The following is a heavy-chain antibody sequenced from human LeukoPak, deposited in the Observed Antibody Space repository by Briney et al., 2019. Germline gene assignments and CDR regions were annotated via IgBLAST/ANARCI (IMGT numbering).Heavy chain of an antibody. V-gene: IGHV1-2*02. J-gene: IGHJ4*02. D-gene: IGHD3-22*01. CDR3: ARDYYDSSGYYRLPDY. CDR1: GYTFTGYY. Sequence: ASVKVSCKASGYTFTGYYMHWVRQAPGQGLEWMRWINPNSGGTNYAQKFQGRVTMTRDTSISTAYMELSRLRSDDTAVYYCARDYYDSSGYYRLPDYWGQGTLVTVSS. CDR2: INPNSGGT.